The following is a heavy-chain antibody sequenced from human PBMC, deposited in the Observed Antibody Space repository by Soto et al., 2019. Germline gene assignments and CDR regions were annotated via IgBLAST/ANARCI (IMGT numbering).Heavy chain of an antibody. V-gene: IGHV2-5*02. J-gene: IGHJ4*02. Sequence: QITLKESGPTLVKPTQTLTLTCTFSGFSLSTSGVGVGWIRQPPGKALEWLALIYWDDDKRYSPSLKSRLTITKDTSKNQVDLTMTNMDPVDTATYYCALLYYYGSGSYYFDYWGQGTLVTVSS. CDR3: ALLYYYGSGSYYFDY. CDR2: IYWDDDK. D-gene: IGHD3-10*01. CDR1: GFSLSTSGVG.